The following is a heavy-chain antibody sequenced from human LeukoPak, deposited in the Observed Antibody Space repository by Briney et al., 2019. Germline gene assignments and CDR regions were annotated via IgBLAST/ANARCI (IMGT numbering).Heavy chain of an antibody. D-gene: IGHD6-25*01. CDR3: SRGSDESKTGDY. V-gene: IGHV4-34*01. CDR2: IHPSGST. Sequence: SETLSLTCAIYGGSFSHYYWSWIRQPPGKGLEWVGEIHPSGSTSFNSSLESRVSISKDTSKNQFSLKLTSVTAADTAVYYCSRGSDESKTGDYWGQGTLVTVSS. J-gene: IGHJ4*02. CDR1: GGSFSHYY.